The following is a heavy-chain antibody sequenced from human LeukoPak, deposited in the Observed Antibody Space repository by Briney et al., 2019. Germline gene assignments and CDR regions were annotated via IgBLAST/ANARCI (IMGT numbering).Heavy chain of an antibody. V-gene: IGHV3-30*18. Sequence: GGSLRLSCAASGFTFSSYGMHWVRQAPGKGLEWVAVISYDGSNKYYADSVKGRFTISRDNSKNTLYLQMNSLRAEDTAVYYCAKNSGAGCYSAFDYWGQGTLVTVSS. CDR3: AKNSGAGCYSAFDY. D-gene: IGHD2-15*01. J-gene: IGHJ4*02. CDR1: GFTFSSYG. CDR2: ISYDGSNK.